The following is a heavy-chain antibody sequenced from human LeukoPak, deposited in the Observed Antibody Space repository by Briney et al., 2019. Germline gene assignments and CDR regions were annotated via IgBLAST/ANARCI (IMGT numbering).Heavy chain of an antibody. J-gene: IGHJ4*02. V-gene: IGHV3-21*01. CDR1: GFIFSDYA. D-gene: IGHD6-6*01. CDR2: ISSSSSYI. CDR3: ARAPSIAALFDY. Sequence: PGGSLRLSCAASGFIFSDYAMAWVRLTPGKGLEWVSSISSSSSYIYYADSVKGRFTISRDNAKNSLYLQMNSLRAEDTAVYYCARAPSIAALFDYWGQGTLVTVSS.